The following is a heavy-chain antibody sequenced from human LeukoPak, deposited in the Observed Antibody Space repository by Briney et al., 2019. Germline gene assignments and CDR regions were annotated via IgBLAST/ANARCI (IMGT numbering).Heavy chain of an antibody. D-gene: IGHD5-18*01. V-gene: IGHV6-1*01. J-gene: IGHJ4*02. CDR1: GDTVSSNSAT. CDR2: TYYRSKWKN. CDR3: VRGRDTDLGS. Sequence: PSQTLSLTCAISGDTVSSNSATWNWIRQSPSRGLEWLGRTYYRSKWKNDYAVSVKSRITFNSDTSKNHFSLQLNSVTPEDTAVYYCVRGRDTDLGSWGQGTLVTVSS.